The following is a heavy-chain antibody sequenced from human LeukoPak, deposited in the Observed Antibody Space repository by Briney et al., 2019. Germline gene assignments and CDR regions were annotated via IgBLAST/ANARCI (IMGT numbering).Heavy chain of an antibody. Sequence: GGSLRLSCAASGFTFSNAWMSWVRQAPGKGLEWVGRIKSKSDGGTTDYAARVKGRFTISRDDSKNTLYLQMNSLKTEDTAVYYCTTDYARTYYDILTGYYGGRYWGQGTLVTVSS. V-gene: IGHV3-15*01. CDR2: IKSKSDGGTT. J-gene: IGHJ4*02. D-gene: IGHD3-9*01. CDR1: GFTFSNAW. CDR3: TTDYARTYYDILTGYYGGRY.